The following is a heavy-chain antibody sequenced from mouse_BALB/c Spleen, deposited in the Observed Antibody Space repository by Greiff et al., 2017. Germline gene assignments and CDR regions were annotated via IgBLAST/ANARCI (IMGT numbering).Heavy chain of an antibody. Sequence: VKLVESGPGLVQPSQSLSITCTVSGFSLTSYGVHWVRQSPGKGLEWLGVIWSGGSTDYNAAFISRLSISKDNSKSQVFFKMNSLQANDTAIYYCARSYYGSDYYAMDDWGQGTSVTVSS. D-gene: IGHD1-1*01. J-gene: IGHJ4*01. CDR2: IWSGGST. CDR1: GFSLTSYG. V-gene: IGHV2-2*02. CDR3: ARSYYGSDYYAMDD.